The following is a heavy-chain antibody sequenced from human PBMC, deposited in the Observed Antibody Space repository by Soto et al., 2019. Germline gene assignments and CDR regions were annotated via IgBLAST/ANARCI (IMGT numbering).Heavy chain of an antibody. Sequence: QLQLQESGPGLVKPSETLSLTCTVSGGSISSSSYYWGLIRQPPGKGLEWIGSIYYSGSPYYNPSLESRVTIAVDKSKNQCSLKLRCVTAADKAVYYCERLILSRSSDRYFDYWGQGNLVTGS. J-gene: IGHJ4*02. D-gene: IGHD6-6*01. CDR2: IYYSGSP. CDR3: ERLILSRSSDRYFDY. CDR1: GGSISSSSYY. V-gene: IGHV4-39*01.